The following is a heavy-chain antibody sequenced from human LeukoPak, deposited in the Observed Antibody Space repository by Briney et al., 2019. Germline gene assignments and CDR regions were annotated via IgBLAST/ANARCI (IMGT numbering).Heavy chain of an antibody. CDR2: IYHSGNT. CDR1: GVSISSGGYS. Sequence: SETLSLTCAVSGVSISSGGYSWSCIRQPPGKGLEWIGYIYHSGNTYYNPSLKSRATISVDRSKNQFSLKLSSVTAADTAVYYCARAGYCSSTSCLDAFDIWGQGTMVTVSS. CDR3: ARAGYCSSTSCLDAFDI. V-gene: IGHV4-30-2*01. D-gene: IGHD2-2*01. J-gene: IGHJ3*02.